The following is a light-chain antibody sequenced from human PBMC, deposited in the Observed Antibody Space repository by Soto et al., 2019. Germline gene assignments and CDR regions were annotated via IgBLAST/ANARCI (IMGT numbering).Light chain of an antibody. J-gene: IGKJ2*01. CDR2: DAS. CDR1: QSISRC. CDR3: QHYNSYSMYT. V-gene: IGKV1-5*01. Sequence: DIQMTQSPSTLSASLGDRVTITCRASQSISRCLAWYQQKPGKAPKVLIYDASNLESGVPSRFSGSGSGTEFNLTISSLQPDDFATYYCQHYNSYSMYTFGQGTKLEI.